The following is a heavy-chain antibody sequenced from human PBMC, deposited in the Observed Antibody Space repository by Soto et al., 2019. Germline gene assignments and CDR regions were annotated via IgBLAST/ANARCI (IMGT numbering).Heavy chain of an antibody. CDR1: GASIDTSDYY. V-gene: IGHV4-31*02. CDR2: IFHSGDT. J-gene: IGHJ2*01. Sequence: QVQLQESGPGRVQPSQTLSLACIVSGASIDTSDYYWSWIRQQPGKGLEWIGYIFHSGDTYYNPSLTSRLAFSVDTSKKQVSLRLTSVTVADTAMYFCARHPRITRGWHFDLWGRGTLVTVSS. D-gene: IGHD1-20*01. CDR3: ARHPRITRGWHFDL.